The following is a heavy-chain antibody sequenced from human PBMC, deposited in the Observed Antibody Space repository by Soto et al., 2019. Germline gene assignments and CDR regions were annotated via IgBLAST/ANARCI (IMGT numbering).Heavy chain of an antibody. CDR2: IIPIFGTA. CDR3: ARGRGYSYGYWRYGMDV. V-gene: IGHV1-69*13. J-gene: IGHJ6*02. Sequence: SVKVSCKASGGTFSSYAISWVRQAPGQGLEWMGGIIPIFGTANYAQKFQGRVTITADESTSTAYMELSSLRSEDTAVYYCARGRGYSYGYWRYGMDVWSQGTTVTVSS. D-gene: IGHD5-18*01. CDR1: GGTFSSYA.